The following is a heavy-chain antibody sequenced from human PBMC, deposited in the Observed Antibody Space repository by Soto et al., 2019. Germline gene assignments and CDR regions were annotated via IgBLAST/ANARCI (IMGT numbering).Heavy chain of an antibody. Sequence: EVKLVESGGGLVQPGGSLRLSCAASGFTFSSYWMSWVRQAPGKGLEWVANIRQDGSDKYYVDSVKGRFTISRVNSKNSLYLQMNSLRAEDTVIYYCASPQQWLGQRGDFDYWGQGTLVTVSS. CDR1: GFTFSSYW. V-gene: IGHV3-7*05. D-gene: IGHD6-19*01. CDR3: ASPQQWLGQRGDFDY. J-gene: IGHJ4*02. CDR2: IRQDGSDK.